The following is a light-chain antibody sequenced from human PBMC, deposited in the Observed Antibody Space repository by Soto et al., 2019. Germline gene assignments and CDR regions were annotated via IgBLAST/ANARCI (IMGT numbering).Light chain of an antibody. CDR2: EVS. V-gene: IGLV2-8*01. CDR1: SSDVGGYNY. Sequence: QSALTQPPSASGSPGQSVTISCTGTSSDVGGYNYVSWYQQHPGKAPKLMISEVSKRPSGVPDRFSGSKSGNTASLTVSGLQAEDEADYYCTSYAGSNNLVVFGTGTQLTVL. J-gene: IGLJ1*01. CDR3: TSYAGSNNLVV.